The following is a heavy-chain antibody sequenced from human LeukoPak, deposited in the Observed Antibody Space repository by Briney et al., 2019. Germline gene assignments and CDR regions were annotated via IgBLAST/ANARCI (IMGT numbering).Heavy chain of an antibody. CDR1: GFTFSNAW. D-gene: IGHD3-9*01. J-gene: IGHJ4*02. CDR3: AKCYDILTGYFDY. Sequence: PGGSLRLSCAASGFTFSNAWMSWVRQAPGKGLEWVSVISGSGHNTYYADSVKGRFTISRDNSKNTLYLQMKSLRAEDTAVYYCAKCYDILTGYFDYWGQGTLVTVSS. V-gene: IGHV3-23*01. CDR2: ISGSGHNT.